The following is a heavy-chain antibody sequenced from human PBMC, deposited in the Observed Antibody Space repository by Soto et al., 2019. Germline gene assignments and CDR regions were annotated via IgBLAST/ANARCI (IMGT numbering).Heavy chain of an antibody. J-gene: IGHJ4*02. Sequence: PSETRSLTCTVTGDSISSRSYYWGWIRQPPGKGLEWIGSIYYSGSTYNNTSIRSRVSMSIDTSKDQFSLKLKSVTAADTALYFCARQRTSVVTQASFDVWGPRSLVTVTS. V-gene: IGHV4-39*01. CDR3: ARQRTSVVTQASFDV. CDR2: IYYSGST. CDR1: GDSISSRSYY. D-gene: IGHD2-21*02.